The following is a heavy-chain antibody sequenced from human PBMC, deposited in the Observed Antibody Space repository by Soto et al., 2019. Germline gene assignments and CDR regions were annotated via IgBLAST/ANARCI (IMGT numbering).Heavy chain of an antibody. D-gene: IGHD6-13*01. J-gene: IGHJ6*02. Sequence: QVQLVESGGGVVQPGRSLRLSCAASGFTFSKYGMHWVRQAPGKGLAGVAVIWYDGSNKYYADSVKGRFTVSRDNSKNTLYLQMNILRDEDTAVYYCARALYSSSWYGSYGMDVWVQGTTVTVSS. CDR2: IWYDGSNK. CDR1: GFTFSKYG. CDR3: ARALYSSSWYGSYGMDV. V-gene: IGHV3-33*01.